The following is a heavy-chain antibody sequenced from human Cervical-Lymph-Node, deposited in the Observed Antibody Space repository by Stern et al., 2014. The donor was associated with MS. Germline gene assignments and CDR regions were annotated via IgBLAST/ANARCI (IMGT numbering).Heavy chain of an antibody. CDR2: ISGGGGST. CDR3: AKHRAGYKTDNDY. V-gene: IGHV3-23*04. D-gene: IGHD5-24*01. CDR1: GFTFTNYA. J-gene: IGHJ4*02. Sequence: VQLVESGGGLVQPGGSLRLSCTASGFTFTNYAMSWVRQPPVKGLEWVSVISGGGGSTFYADSVKGRFTISGDNSKSTLYLEMNSLRAEDTAVYYCAKHRAGYKTDNDYWGQGTLVTVSS.